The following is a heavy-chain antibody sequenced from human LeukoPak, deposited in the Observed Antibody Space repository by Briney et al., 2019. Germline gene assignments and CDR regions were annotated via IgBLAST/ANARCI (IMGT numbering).Heavy chain of an antibody. J-gene: IGHJ4*02. CDR3: ARGRAGRGAMVRGVTSYFDY. D-gene: IGHD3-10*01. Sequence: NPSETLSLTCAVYGGSFSGYYWSWIRQPPGKGLEWTGEINHSGSTNYNASLKNRVTISVDTSKNQFSLKLSSVTAADTAVYYCARGRAGRGAMVRGVTSYFDYWGQGTLVTVSS. CDR1: GGSFSGYY. CDR2: INHSGST. V-gene: IGHV4-34*01.